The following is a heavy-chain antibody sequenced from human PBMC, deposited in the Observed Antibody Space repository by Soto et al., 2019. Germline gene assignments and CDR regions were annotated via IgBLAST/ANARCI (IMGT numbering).Heavy chain of an antibody. V-gene: IGHV3-74*01. D-gene: IGHD6-13*01. CDR1: GFTFSSYW. CDR2: INSDGSRT. J-gene: IGHJ5*02. Sequence: EVQLVESGGGLVQPGESLRLSCAASGFTFSSYWMHWVRQAPGKGLVWVSRINSDGSRTNYADSVKGRFTVSRDNAKNTQYLQMNSRRAEATAVYYCARVLTGSWNWFDPWGQGTLVTVSS. CDR3: ARVLTGSWNWFDP.